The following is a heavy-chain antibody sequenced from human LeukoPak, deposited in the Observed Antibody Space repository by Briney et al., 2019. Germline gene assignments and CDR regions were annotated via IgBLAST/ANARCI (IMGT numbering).Heavy chain of an antibody. J-gene: IGHJ4*02. D-gene: IGHD6-13*01. Sequence: GRSLRLSCAASGVTFSSYAMHWVRQAPGKGPEWVAVISYDGSNKYYADSLKGRFTISRDNSKNTLYLQMNSLRAEDTAVYYCACEYSSSWFDYWGQGTLVTVSS. CDR2: ISYDGSNK. V-gene: IGHV3-30-3*01. CDR1: GVTFSSYA. CDR3: ACEYSSSWFDY.